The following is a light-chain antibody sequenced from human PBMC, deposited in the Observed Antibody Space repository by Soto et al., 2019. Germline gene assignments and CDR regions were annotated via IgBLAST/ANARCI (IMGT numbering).Light chain of an antibody. Sequence: QSALTQPTSVSGSPGQSITISCTGNGXYVGGYNYVSWYQQHPGKAPKLIIYEVNYRPSGVSNRFSGSKSGNTASLTISGLQAEDEADYYCSSYTSSSTYVFGTGTKVTVL. V-gene: IGLV2-14*01. J-gene: IGLJ1*01. CDR3: SSYTSSSTYV. CDR2: EVN. CDR1: GXYVGGYNY.